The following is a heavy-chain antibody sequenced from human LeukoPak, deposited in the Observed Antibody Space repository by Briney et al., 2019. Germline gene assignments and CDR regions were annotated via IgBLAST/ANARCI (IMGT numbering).Heavy chain of an antibody. CDR2: IRYDGSNK. Sequence: GGSLRLSCAASGFTFSSYGMHWVRQAPGKGLEWVAFIRYDGSNKYYADSVKGRFTISRDNAKNSLYLQMNSLRAEDTAVYYCARGYSSSLWADYWGQGTLVTVSS. D-gene: IGHD6-13*01. J-gene: IGHJ4*02. CDR3: ARGYSSSLWADY. V-gene: IGHV3-30*02. CDR1: GFTFSSYG.